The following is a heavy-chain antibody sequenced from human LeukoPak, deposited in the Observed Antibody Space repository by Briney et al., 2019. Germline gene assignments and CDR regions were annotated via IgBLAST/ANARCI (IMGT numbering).Heavy chain of an antibody. V-gene: IGHV4-59*01. CDR1: GGSISSYY. CDR3: ARDSSPYYYYYMDV. J-gene: IGHJ6*03. CDR2: IYYSGST. Sequence: KPSETLSLTCTVSGGSISSYYWSWIRQPPGKGLEWIGYIYYSGSTNYNPSLKSRVTISVDTPKNQFSLKLSSVTAADTAVYYCARDSSPYYYYYMDVWGKGTTVTVSS. D-gene: IGHD6-13*01.